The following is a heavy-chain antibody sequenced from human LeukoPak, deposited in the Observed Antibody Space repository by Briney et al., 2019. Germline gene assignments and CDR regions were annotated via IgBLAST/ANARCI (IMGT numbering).Heavy chain of an antibody. CDR3: ARDRAIWDAFDI. D-gene: IGHD3-3*01. CDR1: GFTFSSYA. V-gene: IGHV3-30-3*01. Sequence: GRSLGLSCAASGFTFSSYAMHWVRQAPGKGLEWVAVISYDGSNKYYADSVKGRFTISRDNSKNTLYLQMNSLRAEDTAVYYCARDRAIWDAFDIWGQGTMVTVSS. J-gene: IGHJ3*02. CDR2: ISYDGSNK.